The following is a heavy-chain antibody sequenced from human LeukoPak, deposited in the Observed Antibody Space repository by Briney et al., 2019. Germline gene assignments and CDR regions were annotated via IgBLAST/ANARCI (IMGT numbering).Heavy chain of an antibody. J-gene: IGHJ4*02. CDR1: GFTFSNYH. D-gene: IGHD6-19*01. Sequence: PGGSLRLSCAASGFTFSNYHMNWVRQAPGKGLEWVANIKKDGSEENYVDSVKGRFTISRDNAKNTLYLQMNSLRAEDTAVYYCAGGSGWLIDYWGQGTLVTVSS. CDR3: AGGSGWLIDY. V-gene: IGHV3-7*04. CDR2: IKKDGSEE.